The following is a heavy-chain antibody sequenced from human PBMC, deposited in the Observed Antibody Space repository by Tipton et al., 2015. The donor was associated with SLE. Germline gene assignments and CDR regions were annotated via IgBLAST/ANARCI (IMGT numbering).Heavy chain of an antibody. Sequence: SLRLSCAASGFTFNSAWMSWVRQAPGKGLEWVAHVKSKNDGETKEYAAPVKGRFTISRDNSKNTLYIQMTSLRIEDTAVYYCAKRGSGWRFEYWGQGTLVTVSS. V-gene: IGHV3-15*01. CDR2: VKSKNDGETK. CDR3: AKRGSGWRFEY. CDR1: GFTFNSAW. D-gene: IGHD6-19*01. J-gene: IGHJ4*02.